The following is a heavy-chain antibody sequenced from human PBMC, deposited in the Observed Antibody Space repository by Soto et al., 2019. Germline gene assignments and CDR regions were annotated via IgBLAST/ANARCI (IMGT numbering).Heavy chain of an antibody. Sequence: QVQLVQSGAEVKKPGASVKVSCKASGYTFTSYAMHWVRQAPGQRLEWMGWINAGNGNTKYSQKFQGRVTITRDTSASTAYMELSGLRSEDTAVYYCARDRQHYDILTGRARTNWFDPWGQGTLVTVSS. J-gene: IGHJ5*02. CDR3: ARDRQHYDILTGRARTNWFDP. D-gene: IGHD3-9*01. CDR2: INAGNGNT. CDR1: GYTFTSYA. V-gene: IGHV1-3*01.